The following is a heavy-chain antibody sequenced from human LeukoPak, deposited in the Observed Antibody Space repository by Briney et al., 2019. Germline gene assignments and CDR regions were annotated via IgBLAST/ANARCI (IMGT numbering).Heavy chain of an antibody. CDR3: TKGTIWLPFDY. CDR1: GFIFNAYW. CDR2: INQDGSQR. J-gene: IGHJ4*02. Sequence: PGGSLRLSCAASGFIFNAYWMNWVRQAPGKGLEWVATINQDGSQRYYVDSVKGRFTISRDNSKNTLYLQMNSLRTEDTAVYYCTKGTIWLPFDYWGQGTLVTVSS. V-gene: IGHV3-7*05. D-gene: IGHD5-18*01.